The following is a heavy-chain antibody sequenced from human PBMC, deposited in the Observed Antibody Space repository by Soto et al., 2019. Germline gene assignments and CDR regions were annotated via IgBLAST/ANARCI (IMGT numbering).Heavy chain of an antibody. D-gene: IGHD3-9*01. Sequence: GGSLRLSCAASGFTFSSYAMSWVRQAPGKGLEWVSAISGSGGNTYYADSVKGRFTISRDNSKNTLYLQMNSLRAEDTAVYYCAKDDSFLTGYAGSWGQGTLVTVSS. CDR2: ISGSGGNT. CDR3: AKDDSFLTGYAGS. CDR1: GFTFSSYA. V-gene: IGHV3-23*01. J-gene: IGHJ4*02.